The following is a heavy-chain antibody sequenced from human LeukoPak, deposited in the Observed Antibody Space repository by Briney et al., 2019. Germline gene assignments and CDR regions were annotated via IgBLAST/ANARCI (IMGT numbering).Heavy chain of an antibody. CDR3: ASGSGGSYYFDY. D-gene: IGHD2-15*01. CDR1: GFTFSSYS. Sequence: PGGSLRLSCAASGFTFSSYSMNWVRQAPGKGLEWVSYISSSSSTIYYADSVKGRFTISRDNAKNSLYLQMISLRAEDTAVYYCASGSGGSYYFDYWGQGTLVTFSS. V-gene: IGHV3-48*01. J-gene: IGHJ4*02. CDR2: ISSSSSTI.